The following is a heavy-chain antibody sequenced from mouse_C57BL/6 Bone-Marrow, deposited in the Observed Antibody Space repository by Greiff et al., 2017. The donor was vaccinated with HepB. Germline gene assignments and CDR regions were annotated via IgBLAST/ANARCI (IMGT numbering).Heavy chain of an antibody. CDR1: GYTFTSYG. Sequence: QVQLQQSGAELARPGASVKLSCKASGYTFTSYGISWVKQRTGQGLEWIGEIYPRSGNTYYNEKFKGKATLTADKSSSTAYMELRSLTSEDSAVYFCARRAYLRYYAMDYWGQGTSVTVSS. J-gene: IGHJ4*01. D-gene: IGHD5-5*01. V-gene: IGHV1-81*01. CDR2: IYPRSGNT. CDR3: ARRAYLRYYAMDY.